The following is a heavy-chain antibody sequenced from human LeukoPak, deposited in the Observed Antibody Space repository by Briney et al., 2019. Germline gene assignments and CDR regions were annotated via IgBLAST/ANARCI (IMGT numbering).Heavy chain of an antibody. CDR3: AKGLIFGVDYYYGMDV. J-gene: IGHJ6*02. Sequence: GGSLRLSCAASGFTFSSYAMSWVRQAPGKGLEWVSAISGSGGSTYYADSVKGRFTISRDNSKNTLYLQMNSLRAEDTAVYYCAKGLIFGVDYYYGMDVWGQGTTVTVSS. V-gene: IGHV3-23*01. CDR1: GFTFSSYA. CDR2: ISGSGGST. D-gene: IGHD3-3*01.